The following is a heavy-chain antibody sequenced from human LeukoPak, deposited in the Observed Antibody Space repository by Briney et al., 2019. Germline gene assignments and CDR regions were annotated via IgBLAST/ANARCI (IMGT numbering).Heavy chain of an antibody. J-gene: IGHJ4*02. CDR3: AKTSTTKDCFDY. V-gene: IGHV1-18*01. CDR2: ISAYNGNT. CDR1: GYTFTSYG. Sequence: ASVKVSCKASGYTFTSYGISWVRQAPGQGLEWMGWISAYNGNTNYAQKLQGRVTMTTDTSTSTAYMELRSLRSDDTAIYYCAKTSTTKDCFDYWGQGTLVTVSS. D-gene: IGHD4-17*01.